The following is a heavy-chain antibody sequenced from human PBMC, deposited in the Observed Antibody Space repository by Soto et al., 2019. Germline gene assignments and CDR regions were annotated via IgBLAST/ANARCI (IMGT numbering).Heavy chain of an antibody. CDR2: ISYDGSNK. CDR3: AAHLLSPMDV. Sequence: QVQLVESVGGVVQPGRSLRLPCAASGFTFSSYGMHWVRQAPGKGLEWVAVISYDGSNKYYADSVKGRFTISRDKSKNTLYLQMNSLRAEDTAVYYCAAHLLSPMDVWGQGTTVTVSS. CDR1: GFTFSSYG. D-gene: IGHD3-10*01. J-gene: IGHJ6*02. V-gene: IGHV3-30*03.